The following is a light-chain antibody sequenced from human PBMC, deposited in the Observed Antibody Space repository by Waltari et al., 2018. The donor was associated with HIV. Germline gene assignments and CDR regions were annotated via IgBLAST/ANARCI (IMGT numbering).Light chain of an antibody. J-gene: IGKJ1*01. CDR2: AAS. CDR3: QQTYRTPS. V-gene: IGKV1-39*01. Sequence: DIPLTQSPSSLAASVGERVTITCRASQRIGKFLDWYQHKPGKAPSLLICAASSLHSGVPSRFIGSGSGTDFTLTITVLQPEDFATYYCQQTYRTPSFGQGTTVEVK. CDR1: QRIGKF.